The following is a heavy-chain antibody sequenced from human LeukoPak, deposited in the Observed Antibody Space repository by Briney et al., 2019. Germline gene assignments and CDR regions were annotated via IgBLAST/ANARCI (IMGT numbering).Heavy chain of an antibody. V-gene: IGHV3-33*01. Sequence: GGSLRLSCAASGFTFSSYGMHWVRQAPGKGLEWVAVIRYDGSNKYYADSVKGRFTISRDNSKNTLYLQMNSLRAEDTAVYYCARARGYSYGIFDYWGQGTLVTVSS. CDR2: IRYDGSNK. D-gene: IGHD5-18*01. J-gene: IGHJ4*02. CDR3: ARARGYSYGIFDY. CDR1: GFTFSSYG.